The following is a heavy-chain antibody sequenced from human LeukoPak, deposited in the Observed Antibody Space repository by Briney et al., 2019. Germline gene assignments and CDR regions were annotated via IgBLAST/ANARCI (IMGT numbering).Heavy chain of an antibody. CDR1: GYTFTGYY. V-gene: IGHV1-2*02. CDR3: ARADYGSGRPPSDY. Sequence: EASVKVSCKATGYTFTGYYMHWVRQAPGQGLEWMGWINPNSGGTNYAQKFQGRVTMTRDTSISTAYMELSRLRSDDTAVYYCARADYGSGRPPSDYWGQGTLVTVSS. CDR2: INPNSGGT. D-gene: IGHD3-10*01. J-gene: IGHJ4*02.